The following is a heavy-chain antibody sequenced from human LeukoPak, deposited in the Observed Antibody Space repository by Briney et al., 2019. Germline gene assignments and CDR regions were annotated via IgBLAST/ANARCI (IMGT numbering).Heavy chain of an antibody. Sequence: SETLSLTCTVSGGSISTYYWSWVRQPPGKGLEWIGSIHYSGYTNYNPSLKSRVTISVDSTKNQFSVKLNSVTAADTAVYYCARYGSGTYSDDHFQHWGQGTLVTVSS. D-gene: IGHD3-10*01. J-gene: IGHJ1*01. CDR2: IHYSGYT. CDR1: GGSISTYY. V-gene: IGHV4-59*08. CDR3: ARYGSGTYSDDHFQH.